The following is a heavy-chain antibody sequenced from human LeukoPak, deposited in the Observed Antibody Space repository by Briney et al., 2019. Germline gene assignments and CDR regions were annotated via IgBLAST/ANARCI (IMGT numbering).Heavy chain of an antibody. J-gene: IGHJ3*02. CDR2: IYYSGST. Sequence: ASETLSLTCTVSGGSISSYYWSWIRQPPGKGPEWIGYIYYSGSTNYNPSLKSRVTISVDTSKNQFSLKLSSVTAADTAVYYCARDRSIAALLAFDIWGQGTMVTVSS. CDR3: ARDRSIAALLAFDI. D-gene: IGHD6-6*01. CDR1: GGSISSYY. V-gene: IGHV4-59*01.